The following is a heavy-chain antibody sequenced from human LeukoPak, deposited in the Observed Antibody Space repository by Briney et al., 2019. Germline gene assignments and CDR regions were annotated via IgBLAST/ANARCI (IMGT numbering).Heavy chain of an antibody. Sequence: SETLSLTCTVSGGSISSYYWSWIRQPAGKGLEWIGSIDYSGSTYYNPSLKSRVTISVDTSKNQFSLKLSSATAADTAVYFCARGRVSSSTWYSTYYYYLYMDVWGKGTTVTVSS. CDR3: ARGRVSSSTWYSTYYYYLYMDV. J-gene: IGHJ6*03. D-gene: IGHD6-13*01. V-gene: IGHV4-59*01. CDR1: GGSISSYY. CDR2: IDYSGST.